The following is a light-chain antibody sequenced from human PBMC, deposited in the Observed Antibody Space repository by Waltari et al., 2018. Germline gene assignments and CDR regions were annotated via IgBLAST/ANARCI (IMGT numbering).Light chain of an antibody. Sequence: EIVLTQSPATLSLSPGERATLSRRASQTVRSYLAWYQQKPGQAPRLLIFDASSMATGIPAKFSGSGSGTDFTLTVSNLEPEDFAVYYCQQRSNWPYTFGQGTRVEIK. CDR2: DAS. CDR1: QTVRSY. V-gene: IGKV3-11*01. CDR3: QQRSNWPYT. J-gene: IGKJ2*01.